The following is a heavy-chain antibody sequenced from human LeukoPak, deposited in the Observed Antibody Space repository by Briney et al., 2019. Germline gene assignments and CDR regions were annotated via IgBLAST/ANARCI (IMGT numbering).Heavy chain of an antibody. CDR1: RSSLSSGYY. D-gene: IGHD5-18*01. V-gene: IGHV4-38-2*02. CDR3: AREGYSYERQFDY. CDR2: IYHSGST. J-gene: IGHJ4*02. Sequence: SESLSLTCSVSRSSLSSGYYWGWIRQPPGKGLEWIGSIYHSGSTYYNPSLKSRVTISIDTSKNQFSLKLSSVTAAATAVYYCAREGYSYERQFDYWGQGTLVTVSS.